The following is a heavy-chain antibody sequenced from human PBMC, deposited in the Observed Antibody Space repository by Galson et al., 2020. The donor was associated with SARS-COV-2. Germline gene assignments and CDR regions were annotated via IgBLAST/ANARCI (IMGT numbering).Heavy chain of an antibody. J-gene: IGHJ4*02. CDR1: GFTFSSYG. D-gene: IGHD6-19*01. CDR3: AKGAVAGIKSGYFDY. V-gene: IGHV3-30*18. CDR2: ISYDGSNK. Sequence: GGSLRLSCAASGFTFSSYGMHWVRQAPGKGLEWVAVISYDGSNKYYADSVKGRFTISRDNSKNTLYLQMNSLGAEDTAVYYCAKGAVAGIKSGYFDYWGQGTLVTVSS.